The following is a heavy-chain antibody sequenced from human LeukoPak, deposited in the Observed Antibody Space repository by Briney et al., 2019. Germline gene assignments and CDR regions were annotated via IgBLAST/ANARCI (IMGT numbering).Heavy chain of an antibody. J-gene: IGHJ5*02. CDR2: SSASGRTT. V-gene: IGHV3-48*03. Sequence: PGGSLRLSCATSGFTFSSYEMDWVRQAPGKGLEWVSYSSASGRTTYYADSVKGRFTTSRDNAKNSLYLEMNSLRAEDTAVYYCARDVGYPRGWFDPRGQGTLVTVSS. D-gene: IGHD1-26*01. CDR3: ARDVGYPRGWFDP. CDR1: GFTFSSYE.